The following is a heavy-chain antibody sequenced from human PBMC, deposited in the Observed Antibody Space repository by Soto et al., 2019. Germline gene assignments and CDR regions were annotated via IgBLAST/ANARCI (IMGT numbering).Heavy chain of an antibody. CDR1: GGTFSSYA. CDR3: ARVRLQLEWLFGWFDP. V-gene: IGHV1-69*01. J-gene: IGHJ5*02. D-gene: IGHD3-3*01. Sequence: QVQLVQSGAEVKKPGCSVKVSCKASGGTFSSYAISWVRQAPGQGLEWMGGIIPIFGTANYAQKFQGRVTITADESTSTAYMELSSLRSEDTAVYYCARVRLQLEWLFGWFDPWGQGTLVTVSS. CDR2: IIPIFGTA.